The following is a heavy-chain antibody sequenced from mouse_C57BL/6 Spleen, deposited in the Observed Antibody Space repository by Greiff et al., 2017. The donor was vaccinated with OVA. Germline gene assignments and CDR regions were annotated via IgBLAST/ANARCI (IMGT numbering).Heavy chain of an antibody. CDR1: GYAFSSSW. J-gene: IGHJ2*01. CDR2: IYPGDGDT. D-gene: IGHD1-1*01. CDR3: AHITTYYFDY. Sequence: QVQLQQSGPELVKPGASVKISCKASGYAFSSSWMNWVKQRPGKGLEWIGRIYPGDGDTNYNGKFKGKATLTADKSSSTAYMQLSSLTSEDSAVYFCAHITTYYFDYWGQGTTLTVSS. V-gene: IGHV1-82*01.